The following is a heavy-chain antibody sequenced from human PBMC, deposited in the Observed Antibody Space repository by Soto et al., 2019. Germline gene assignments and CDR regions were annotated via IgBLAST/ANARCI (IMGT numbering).Heavy chain of an antibody. CDR2: INAGNGNT. CDR3: ARSIVVVTALDY. CDR1: GYTFNSYA. J-gene: IGHJ4*02. V-gene: IGHV1-3*05. Sequence: QVQLVQSGAEEKKPGASVKVSCKASGYTFNSYAMHWVRQAPGQRLEWMGWINAGNGNTKYSHKFQDRVTITRDTSASTAYRELSSLRSEDTAVYYCARSIVVVTALDYWGQGTLVTVSS. D-gene: IGHD2-21*02.